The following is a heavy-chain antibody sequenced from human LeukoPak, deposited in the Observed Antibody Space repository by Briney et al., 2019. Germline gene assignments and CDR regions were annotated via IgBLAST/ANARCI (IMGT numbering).Heavy chain of an antibody. D-gene: IGHD2-21*02. V-gene: IGHV4-4*07. CDR1: GGSISSYY. J-gene: IGHJ3*02. CDR3: ARGDLAYCGGDCPDDAFDI. Sequence: PSETLSLTCTVSGGSISSYYWSWIRQPAGKGLEWIGRIYTSGRTNYNPSLKSRVTMSVDTSKNQFSLKLSSVTAADTAVYYCARGDLAYCGGDCPDDAFDIWGQGTMVTVSS. CDR2: IYTSGRT.